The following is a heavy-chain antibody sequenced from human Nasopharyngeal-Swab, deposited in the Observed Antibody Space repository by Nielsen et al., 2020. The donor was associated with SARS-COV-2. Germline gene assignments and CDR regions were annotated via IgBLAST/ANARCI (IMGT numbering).Heavy chain of an antibody. D-gene: IGHD6-13*01. CDR1: GFTFSSYA. V-gene: IGHV3-30-3*01. CDR3: ARTGGLAAAGLDY. Sequence: GESLKISCAASGFTFSSYAMHWVRQAPGKGLEWVAVISYDGSNKYYADSVKGRFTISRDNSKNTLYLQMNSLRAGDTAVYYCARTGGLAAAGLDYWGQGTLVTVSS. CDR2: ISYDGSNK. J-gene: IGHJ4*02.